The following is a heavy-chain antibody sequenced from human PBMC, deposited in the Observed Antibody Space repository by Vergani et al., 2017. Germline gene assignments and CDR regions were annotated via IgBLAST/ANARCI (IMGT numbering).Heavy chain of an antibody. J-gene: IGHJ4*02. D-gene: IGHD3-10*01. CDR3: AREAKGSGSYYDFDY. CDR1: GFTFSSYW. Sequence: EVQLVESGGGLVQPGGSPRLSCAASGFTFSSYWMSWVRQAPGKGLEWVANIKQDGSEKYYVDSVKGRFTISRDNAKNSLYLQMNSLRAEDTAVYYCAREAKGSGSYYDFDYWGQGTLVTVSS. V-gene: IGHV3-7*01. CDR2: IKQDGSEK.